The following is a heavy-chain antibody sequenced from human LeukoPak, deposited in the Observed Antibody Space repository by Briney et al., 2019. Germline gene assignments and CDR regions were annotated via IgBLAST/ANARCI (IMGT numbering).Heavy chain of an antibody. CDR2: IKSKTDGGTT. D-gene: IGHD5-12*01. CDR1: GFIFSGYG. CDR3: TTGGYSYYYYGMDV. J-gene: IGHJ6*02. V-gene: IGHV3-15*07. Sequence: GGSLRLSCTGSGFIFSGYGIHWVRQAPGKGLEWVGRIKSKTDGGTTDYAAPVKGRFTISRDDSKNTLYLQMNSLKTEDTAVYYCTTGGYSYYYYGMDVWGQGTTVTVSS.